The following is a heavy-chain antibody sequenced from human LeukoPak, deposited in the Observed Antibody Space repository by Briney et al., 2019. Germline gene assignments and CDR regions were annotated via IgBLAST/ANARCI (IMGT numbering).Heavy chain of an antibody. CDR2: MNPNSGNT. V-gene: IGHV1-8*01. D-gene: IGHD4-11*01. J-gene: IGHJ5*02. CDR1: GYTFTNYN. Sequence: ASVKVSCKASGYTFTNYNITWVRQATGQGLEWLGWMNPNSGNTGSAQKFQGRVTMTSKTSMNTAYMELSSLRSEDTAVYYCARDLHAGRSFDPWGQGTLVTVSS. CDR3: ARDLHAGRSFDP.